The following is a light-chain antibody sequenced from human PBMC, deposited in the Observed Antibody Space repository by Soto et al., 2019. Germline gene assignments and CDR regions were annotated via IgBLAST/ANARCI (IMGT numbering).Light chain of an antibody. CDR1: QSVSSNY. V-gene: IGKV3-20*01. Sequence: PGERATLSCRASQSVSSNYLAWYQQKPGQAPRPLISAASSRATGTPDRFSGSGSGTDFTLTISRLEPEDFAVYYCQQYGSSRWTFGQGTKVEIK. J-gene: IGKJ1*01. CDR2: AAS. CDR3: QQYGSSRWT.